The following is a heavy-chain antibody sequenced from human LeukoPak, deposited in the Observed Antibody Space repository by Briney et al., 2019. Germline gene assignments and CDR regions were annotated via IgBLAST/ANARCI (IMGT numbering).Heavy chain of an antibody. CDR1: GFTISSHG. CDR3: AKDWGSGGWYNYFDP. Sequence: GGSLRLSCAVSGFTISSHGVHWVRQAPGKGPEWVAMIAYHGNTEYYGDSVKGRFTISRDNSKNTLYLQMDSLRAEDAAVYHCAKDWGSGGWYNYFDPWGQGTLVTVSS. D-gene: IGHD6-19*01. CDR2: IAYHGNTE. J-gene: IGHJ5*02. V-gene: IGHV3-30*18.